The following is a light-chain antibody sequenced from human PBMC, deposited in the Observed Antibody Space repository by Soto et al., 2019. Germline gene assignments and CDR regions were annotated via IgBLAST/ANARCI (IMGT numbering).Light chain of an antibody. CDR3: SSYAGSNILV. J-gene: IGLJ2*01. CDR1: SSDVGNYNY. V-gene: IGLV2-8*01. CDR2: EVS. Sequence: QSALTQSPSASGSPGQSVTISCTGTSSDVGNYNYVSWYQQHPGKAPKLMIYEVSKRPSGVPDRFSGSKSGNTASLTVSGLQVEDEADYYCSSYAGSNILVFGGGTKLTVL.